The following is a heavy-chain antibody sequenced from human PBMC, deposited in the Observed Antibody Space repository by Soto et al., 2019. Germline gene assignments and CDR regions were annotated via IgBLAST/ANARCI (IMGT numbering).Heavy chain of an antibody. CDR2: ISAYNGNT. D-gene: IGHD5-12*01. J-gene: IGHJ6*02. V-gene: IGHV1-18*04. CDR1: DYTFTSYG. Sequence: GASVKVSFKASDYTFTSYGISWVRQAPGQGLEWMGWISAYNGNTNYAQKLQGRVTMTTDTSTSTAYMELRSLRSDDTAVYYCASRLPPATYSGYDYHYYYGMDVWGQGTTVTVSS. CDR3: ASRLPPATYSGYDYHYYYGMDV.